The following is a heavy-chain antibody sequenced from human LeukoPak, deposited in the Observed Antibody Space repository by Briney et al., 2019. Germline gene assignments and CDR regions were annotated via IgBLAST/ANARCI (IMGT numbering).Heavy chain of an antibody. CDR1: GYTYTSYW. V-gene: IGHV5-51*01. CDR3: ARYDYYGSGTEEY. J-gene: IGHJ4*02. CDR2: IYPGDSDT. D-gene: IGHD3-10*01. Sequence: GESLKISCKGSGYTYTSYWIGWVRQMPGKGLEWMGIIYPGDSDTRYSPSFQGQVTISADKSISTAYLQWSSLKASGTAMYYCARYDYYGSGTEEYWGQGTLVTVSS.